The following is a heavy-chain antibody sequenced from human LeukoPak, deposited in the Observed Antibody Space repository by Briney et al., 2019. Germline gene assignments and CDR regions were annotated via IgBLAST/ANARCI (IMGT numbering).Heavy chain of an antibody. CDR1: GFTFSNYN. J-gene: IGHJ4*02. Sequence: GGSLRLSCAASGFTFSNYNMNWVRQAPGKGLEWVSSISSSSSYIYYADSVKGRFTISRDNTKNSLYLQMNSLRAEDTAVYHCARDSPYGTAGYWGQGTLVTVSS. V-gene: IGHV3-21*01. CDR3: ARDSPYGTAGY. D-gene: IGHD2-8*02. CDR2: ISSSSSYI.